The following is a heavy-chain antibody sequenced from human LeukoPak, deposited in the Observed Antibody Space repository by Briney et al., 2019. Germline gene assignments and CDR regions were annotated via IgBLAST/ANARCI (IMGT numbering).Heavy chain of an antibody. CDR1: GFTFSSYA. V-gene: IGHV3-30-3*01. Sequence: GRSLRLSCAASGFTFSSYAMHWVRQAPGKGLEWVAVISYDGSNKYYADSVKGRFTISRDNSKNTLYLQVNSLRAEDTAVYYCARERKRGLPYHDAFDIWGQGTMVTVSS. D-gene: IGHD4-11*01. CDR3: ARERKRGLPYHDAFDI. CDR2: ISYDGSNK. J-gene: IGHJ3*02.